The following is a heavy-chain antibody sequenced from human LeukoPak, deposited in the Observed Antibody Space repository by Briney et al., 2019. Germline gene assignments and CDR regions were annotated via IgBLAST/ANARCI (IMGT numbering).Heavy chain of an antibody. CDR1: GGSFSGYY. V-gene: IGHV4-38-2*01. CDR3: ARVTSRLGWFDP. D-gene: IGHD1-14*01. J-gene: IGHJ5*02. CDR2: ISHSGST. Sequence: PSETLSLTCAVYGGSFSGYYWGWIRQPPGKGLEWIGSISHSGSTYYNPSLKSRVTISVDTSKNQFSLKLRSVTAADTAVYYCARVTSRLGWFDPWGQGTLVTVSS.